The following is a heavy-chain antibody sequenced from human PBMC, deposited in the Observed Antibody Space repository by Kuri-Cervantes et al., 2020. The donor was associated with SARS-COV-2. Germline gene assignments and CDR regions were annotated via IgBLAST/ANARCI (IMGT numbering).Heavy chain of an antibody. Sequence: GESLKISCAASGFTFSSYSMNWVRQAPGKGLEWVSSISSSSSYIYYADSVKGRFTISRDNAKNSLYLQMNSLRAEDTAVYYCARASLQGYSGSYFHYFDYWGQGTLVTVSS. J-gene: IGHJ4*02. CDR3: ARASLQGYSGSYFHYFDY. D-gene: IGHD1-26*01. CDR2: ISSSSSYI. V-gene: IGHV3-21*01. CDR1: GFTFSSYS.